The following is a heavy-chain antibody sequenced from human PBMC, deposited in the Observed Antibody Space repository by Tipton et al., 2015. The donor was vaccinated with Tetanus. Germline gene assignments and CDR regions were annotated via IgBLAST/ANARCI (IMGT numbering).Heavy chain of an antibody. CDR1: GGSITSSIDY. CDR3: ARIRQVGKPGPFFDY. CDR2: VYYSGST. J-gene: IGHJ4*02. V-gene: IGHV4-39*07. D-gene: IGHD7-27*01. Sequence: TLSLTCTVSGGSITSSIDYWGWVRQPPGKGLEWIGSVYYSGSTSYNPSLKSRVTMSVDTSKNQFSLKLSSVTAADTAVYYCARIRQVGKPGPFFDYWGQGTLVTVSS.